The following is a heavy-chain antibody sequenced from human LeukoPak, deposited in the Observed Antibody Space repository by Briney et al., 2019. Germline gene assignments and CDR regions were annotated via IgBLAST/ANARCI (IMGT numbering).Heavy chain of an antibody. D-gene: IGHD2-2*02. Sequence: PSETLSLTCAVYGGSFSGYYWSWIRQPPGKGLEWIGEINHSGSTNYNPSLKSRVTISVDTSKNQFSLKLSSVTAADTAVYYCARGHLGRGLLGYCSSTSCYNQGRRYYYYYMDVWGKGTTVTVSS. CDR1: GGSFSGYY. J-gene: IGHJ6*03. CDR2: INHSGST. CDR3: ARGHLGRGLLGYCSSTSCYNQGRRYYYYYMDV. V-gene: IGHV4-34*01.